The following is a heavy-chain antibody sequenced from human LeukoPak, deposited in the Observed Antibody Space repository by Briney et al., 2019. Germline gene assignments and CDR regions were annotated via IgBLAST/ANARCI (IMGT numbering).Heavy chain of an antibody. Sequence: ASVKVSCKASGYTFTDYYIHWVRQAPGQGLEWMGWINPASGGTNYAQKLQGRVTMTRDTSISTAYMELSSLRSDDKAVYYCARDRDRIVWGRSRYDAFDIWGQGTMVTVSS. D-gene: IGHD3-16*02. CDR2: INPASGGT. V-gene: IGHV1-2*02. J-gene: IGHJ3*02. CDR1: GYTFTDYY. CDR3: ARDRDRIVWGRSRYDAFDI.